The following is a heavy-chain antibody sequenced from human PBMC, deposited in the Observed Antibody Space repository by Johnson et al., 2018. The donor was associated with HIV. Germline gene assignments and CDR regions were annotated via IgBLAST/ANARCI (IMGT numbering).Heavy chain of an antibody. CDR1: GFTFSNYG. CDR2: IKSKTDGGTT. D-gene: IGHD5-24*01. Sequence: VQLVESGGGVVQPGRSLRLSCAASGFTFSNYGMHWVRQAPGKGLEWVGRIKSKTDGGTTDYAAPVKGRFTISRDDSKNTLYLQMNSLKTEDTAVDYCAKVQRWLQSHDAFDIWGQGTMVTVSS. V-gene: IGHV3-15*01. CDR3: AKVQRWLQSHDAFDI. J-gene: IGHJ3*02.